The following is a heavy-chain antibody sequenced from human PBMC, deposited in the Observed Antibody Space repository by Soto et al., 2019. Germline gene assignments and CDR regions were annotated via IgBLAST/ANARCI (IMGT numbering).Heavy chain of an antibody. CDR2: ISGSGGST. J-gene: IGHJ4*02. CDR1: GFTFSTYA. CDR3: AKDLNYGGNRLTFDY. Sequence: PGGSLRLSCAASGFTFSTYAMSWVRQAPGKGLEWVSAISGSGGSTYYADSVKGRFTISRDNSKNTLYLQMNSLRAEDTAVYYCAKDLNYGGNRLTFDYWGQGTLVTVSS. D-gene: IGHD4-17*01. V-gene: IGHV3-23*01.